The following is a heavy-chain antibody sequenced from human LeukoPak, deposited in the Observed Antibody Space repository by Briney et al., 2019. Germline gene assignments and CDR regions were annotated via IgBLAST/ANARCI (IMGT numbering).Heavy chain of an antibody. Sequence: GASVKVSCKVSVYTLTELSMHWVRQAPGKGLEWMGGFDPEDGETIYAQKFQGRVTMTEDTSTDTAYMELSSLRSEDTAVYYCATKRGYSYGIYAFDIWGQGTMVTVSS. CDR3: ATKRGYSYGIYAFDI. D-gene: IGHD5-18*01. V-gene: IGHV1-24*01. CDR1: VYTLTELS. J-gene: IGHJ3*02. CDR2: FDPEDGET.